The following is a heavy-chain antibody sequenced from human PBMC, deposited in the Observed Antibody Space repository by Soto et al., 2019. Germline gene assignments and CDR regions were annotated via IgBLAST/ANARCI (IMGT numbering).Heavy chain of an antibody. V-gene: IGHV1-46*01. CDR2: INPSGGST. J-gene: IGHJ5*02. CDR1: GYTFTSYY. D-gene: IGHD3-22*01. Sequence: ASVKVSCKASGYTFTSYYMHWVRQAPGQGLEWMGIINPSGGSTSYAQKFQGRVTMTRDTSTSTVYMELSSLSSEDTAVYYCARDRYYYDSSGYKGFNWFDPWGQGTMVTVSS. CDR3: ARDRYYYDSSGYKGFNWFDP.